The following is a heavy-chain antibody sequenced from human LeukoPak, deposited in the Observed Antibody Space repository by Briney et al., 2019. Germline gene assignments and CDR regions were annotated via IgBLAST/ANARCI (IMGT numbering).Heavy chain of an antibody. CDR3: ARGGYGSGWYVTATIDY. Sequence: PSETLSLTCAVYGGSFSGYYWSGLRKPPGKGLKWLGEINHSGSTNYNPSLKSRVTISVDTSKNQFSLKLSSVTAADTAVYYCARGGYGSGWYVTATIDYWGQGTLVTVSS. CDR2: INHSGST. V-gene: IGHV4-34*01. D-gene: IGHD6-19*01. CDR1: GGSFSGYY. J-gene: IGHJ4*02.